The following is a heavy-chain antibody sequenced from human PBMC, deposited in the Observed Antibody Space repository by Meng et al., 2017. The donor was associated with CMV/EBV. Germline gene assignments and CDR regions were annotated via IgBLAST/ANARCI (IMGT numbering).Heavy chain of an antibody. Sequence: GESLKISCAASGFTFSSYWMHWVRQAPGKGLVWVSRINSDGSSTSYADSVKGRFTISRDNAKNTLYLQMNSLRAEDTAAYYCARAQYCGGDCYSEGVDEYYYGMDVWGQGTTVTVSS. CDR3: ARAQYCGGDCYSEGVDEYYYGMDV. CDR1: GFTFSSYW. D-gene: IGHD2-21*01. CDR2: INSDGSST. V-gene: IGHV3-74*01. J-gene: IGHJ6*02.